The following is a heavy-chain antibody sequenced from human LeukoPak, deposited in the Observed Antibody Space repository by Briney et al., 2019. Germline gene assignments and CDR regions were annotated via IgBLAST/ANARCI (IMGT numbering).Heavy chain of an antibody. V-gene: IGHV3-33*01. D-gene: IGHD2-15*01. CDR1: GFTFSSYG. CDR3: ARGYCSGGSCYRPFDY. CDR2: IWYDGSNK. Sequence: GGSLRLSCAASGFTFSSYGMHWVRQAPGKGLEWVAVIWYDGSNKYYADSVKGRFTISRDNSKNTLYLQMNSLRAEDTAVYYCARGYCSGGSCYRPFDYWGQGTLVTVSS. J-gene: IGHJ4*02.